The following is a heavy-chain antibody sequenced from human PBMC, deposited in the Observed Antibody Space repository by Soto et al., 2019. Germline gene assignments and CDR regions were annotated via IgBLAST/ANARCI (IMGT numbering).Heavy chain of an antibody. Sequence: PGGSLRLSCAGSGFAFSRFGMHWVRQAPGKGLEWVACITFNGSKEYYVDSAKGRFAISRNNSMNTLYLQMSSLGPEDTGVYYCATVPGAFAGAMRDWGRGTLVTVSS. D-gene: IGHD3-10*02. CDR3: ATVPGAFAGAMRD. J-gene: IGHJ4*02. CDR2: ITFNGSKE. V-gene: IGHV3-30*03. CDR1: GFAFSRFG.